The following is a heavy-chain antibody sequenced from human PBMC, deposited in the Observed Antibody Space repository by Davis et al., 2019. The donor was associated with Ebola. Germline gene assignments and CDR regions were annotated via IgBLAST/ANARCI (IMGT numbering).Heavy chain of an antibody. CDR3: AKDEESYYYDSGGFAMGY. CDR1: GFTFSSYA. J-gene: IGHJ4*02. Sequence: GESLKISCAASGFTFSSYAMSWVRQAPGKGLEWVSGISGSGARTYYADSVKGRFTISRDNSKNTLYLQINSLRAEDTAVYYCAKDEESYYYDSGGFAMGYWGQGTLVSVSS. V-gene: IGHV3-23*01. D-gene: IGHD3-22*01. CDR2: ISGSGART.